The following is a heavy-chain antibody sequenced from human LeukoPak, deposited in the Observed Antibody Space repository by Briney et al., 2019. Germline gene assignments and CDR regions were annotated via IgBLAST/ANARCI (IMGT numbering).Heavy chain of an antibody. CDR3: ARGPHYYDSSGYYPT. Sequence: SETLSLTCAVYGGSFSGYYWSWIRQPPGKGLEWIGEINISGSTNYKPSLKSRVAISVDTCKNQFSLKRSSVTAADTAVYYCARGPHYYDSSGYYPTWGQGTLVTVS. CDR1: GGSFSGYY. D-gene: IGHD3-22*01. CDR2: INISGST. V-gene: IGHV4-34*01. J-gene: IGHJ4*02.